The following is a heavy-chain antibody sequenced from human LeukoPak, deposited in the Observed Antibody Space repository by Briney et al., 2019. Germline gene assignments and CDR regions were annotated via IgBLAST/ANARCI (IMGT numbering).Heavy chain of an antibody. CDR2: INSDGSSR. Sequence: PGGSLRLSCAASGFTFSSYWMHWVRQAPGKGLVWVSRINSDGSSRSYADSVKGRFTISRDNAKNTLYLQMNSLRAEDTAVYYCARGSSSSSWTFDYWGQGTLVTVSS. D-gene: IGHD6-13*01. CDR1: GFTFSSYW. CDR3: ARGSSSSSWTFDY. V-gene: IGHV3-74*01. J-gene: IGHJ4*02.